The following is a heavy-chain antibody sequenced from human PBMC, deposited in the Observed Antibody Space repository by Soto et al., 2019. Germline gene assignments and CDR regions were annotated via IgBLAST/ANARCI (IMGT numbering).Heavy chain of an antibody. CDR1: GFTFSSYG. CDR3: ARHNYAHDAFDI. J-gene: IGHJ3*02. CDR2: IWYDGSNK. Sequence: GSLRLSCAASGFTFSSYGMHWVRQAPGKGLEWVAVIWYDGSNKYYADSVKGRFTISRDNSKNTLYLQMNSLRAEDTAVYYCARHNYAHDAFDIWGQGTMVTVSS. V-gene: IGHV3-33*01. D-gene: IGHD2-2*01.